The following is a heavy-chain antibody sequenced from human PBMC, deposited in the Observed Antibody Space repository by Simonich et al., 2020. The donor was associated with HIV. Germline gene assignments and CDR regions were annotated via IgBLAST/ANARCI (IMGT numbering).Heavy chain of an antibody. CDR1: GYSFTGFY. Sequence: QVQLVQSGAEVKKPGASVKVSCKASGYSFTGFYMHWVRQAPGQGREWLGRIKPNIGGTDSAQNFQGRVTLTSETSISTAYMELSGLRSDDTAVYYCASGMMGFDYWGQGTLVTVSS. D-gene: IGHD3-16*01. J-gene: IGHJ4*02. V-gene: IGHV1-2*06. CDR2: IKPNIGGT. CDR3: ASGMMGFDY.